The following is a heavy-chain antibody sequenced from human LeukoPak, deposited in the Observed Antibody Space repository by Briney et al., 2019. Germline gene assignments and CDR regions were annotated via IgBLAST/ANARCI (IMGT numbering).Heavy chain of an antibody. V-gene: IGHV4-34*01. CDR3: ARCGNSYGYKRNYYFDY. D-gene: IGHD5-18*01. CDR2: INHSGST. Sequence: SETLSLTCAVYGVSFSGYYWSWIRQPPGKGLEWIGEINHSGSTNYNPSLKSRVTISVDTSKNQFSLKLSSVTAADTAVYYCARCGNSYGYKRNYYFDYWGQGTLVTVSS. CDR1: GVSFSGYY. J-gene: IGHJ4*02.